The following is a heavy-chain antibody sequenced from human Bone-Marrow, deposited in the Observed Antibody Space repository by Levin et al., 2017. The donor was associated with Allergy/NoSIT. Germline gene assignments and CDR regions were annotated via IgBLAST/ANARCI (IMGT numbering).Heavy chain of an antibody. J-gene: IGHJ3*02. Sequence: NSSETLSLTCTVSGGSINSENYYWSWIRQHPGKGLEWIGYIHYSGRAYYNPSLKSRPILSVDTSKNQFSLKLSSVTAADTAVYYCAREVIIPSYGDLDGFDIWGQGTMVTVSS. CDR1: GGSINSENYY. CDR3: AREVIIPSYGDLDGFDI. D-gene: IGHD4-17*01. CDR2: IHYSGRA. V-gene: IGHV4-31*03.